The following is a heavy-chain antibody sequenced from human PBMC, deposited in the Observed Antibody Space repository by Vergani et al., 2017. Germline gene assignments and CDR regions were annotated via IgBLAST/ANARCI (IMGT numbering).Heavy chain of an antibody. CDR2: IHNRGTT. Sequence: QVRLQESGPGLVKPSETLSLTCSVPGYSIGSGFYWAWIRQSPGGGLQWLTSIHNRGTTYHNPSLKSRVSVSLDTSKNRFSLNLTSVTATDTAVYYCARSQGDYWYFDLWGPGSLVTVSS. D-gene: IGHD2-21*01. CDR1: GYSIGSGFY. J-gene: IGHJ2*01. V-gene: IGHV4-38-2*01. CDR3: ARSQGDYWYFDL.